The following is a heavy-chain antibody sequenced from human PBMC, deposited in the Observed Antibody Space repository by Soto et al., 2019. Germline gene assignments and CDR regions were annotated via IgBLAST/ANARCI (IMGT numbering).Heavy chain of an antibody. J-gene: IGHJ6*02. D-gene: IGHD5-18*01. CDR1: GYTFTSYG. Sequence: ASVKVSCKASGYTFTSYGISWVRQAPGQGLEWMGWISAYNGNTKYAQKLQGRVTMTTDTSTSTAYMELRSLRSDDTAVYYCARISWGTAMVAGVYYYYCMDVWGQGTTVTVSS. V-gene: IGHV1-18*01. CDR2: ISAYNGNT. CDR3: ARISWGTAMVAGVYYYYCMDV.